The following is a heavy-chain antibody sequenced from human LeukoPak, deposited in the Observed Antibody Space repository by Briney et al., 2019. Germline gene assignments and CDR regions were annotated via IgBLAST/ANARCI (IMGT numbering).Heavy chain of an antibody. Sequence: SVKVSCKASGGTFSSYAIAWVRQAPGQGLEWMGGIIPLFGTANYAQNFQGRVTITADESTSTAYMELSSLRSEDTAVYYWAIPSRSSSSSFGMDVWGQGTTVTVSS. V-gene: IGHV1-69*13. CDR1: GGTFSSYA. CDR2: IIPLFGTA. CDR3: AIPSRSSSSSFGMDV. D-gene: IGHD6-6*01. J-gene: IGHJ6*02.